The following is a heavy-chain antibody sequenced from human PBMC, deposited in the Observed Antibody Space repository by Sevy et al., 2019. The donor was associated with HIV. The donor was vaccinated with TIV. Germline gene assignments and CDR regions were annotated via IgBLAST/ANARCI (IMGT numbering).Heavy chain of an antibody. Sequence: SETLSLTCTVSGGSISSYYWSWIRQPPGKGLEWIGYIYYSGSTNYNPSLKSRVTISVDTSKNQFSLKLSSVTAADTAVYYGARLQRRAGYSSSWYGYNWFDPWGQGTLVTVSS. CDR3: ARLQRRAGYSSSWYGYNWFDP. D-gene: IGHD6-13*01. CDR2: IYYSGST. V-gene: IGHV4-59*01. CDR1: GGSISSYY. J-gene: IGHJ5*02.